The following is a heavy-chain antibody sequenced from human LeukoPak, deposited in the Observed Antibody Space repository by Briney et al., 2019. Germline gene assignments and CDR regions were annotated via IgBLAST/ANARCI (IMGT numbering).Heavy chain of an antibody. V-gene: IGHV1-2*02. CDR3: ARDLTGHCSGGSCYPNYYMDV. CDR1: GYTFTGYY. CDR2: INPNSGGK. Sequence: ASVNVSCKASGYTFTGYYMHWVRQAPGQGLEWMGWINPNSGGKNYAQKFQGRVTMTRDTSISTAYMELSRLRSDDTAVYYCARDLTGHCSGGSCYPNYYMDVWGKGTTVTISS. D-gene: IGHD2-15*01. J-gene: IGHJ6*03.